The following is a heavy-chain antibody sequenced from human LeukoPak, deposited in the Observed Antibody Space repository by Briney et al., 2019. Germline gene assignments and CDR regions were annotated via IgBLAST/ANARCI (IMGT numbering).Heavy chain of an antibody. J-gene: IGHJ6*03. CDR2: ISGSCGST. CDR1: GFTVSSNY. V-gene: IGHV3-23*01. D-gene: IGHD6-13*01. Sequence: GGALRLSCAASGFTVSSNYMSWVRQAPGEGVEWVSAISGSCGSTYYADSVKGRFTISRDNSKNTLYLQMNSLRAEDTAVYYCAKDRSSSWDYYYYYYMDVWGKGTTVTVSS. CDR3: AKDRSSSWDYYYYYYMDV.